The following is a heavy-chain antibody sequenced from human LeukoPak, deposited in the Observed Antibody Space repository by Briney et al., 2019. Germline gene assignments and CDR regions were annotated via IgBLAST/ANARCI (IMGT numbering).Heavy chain of an antibody. CDR2: INQSGIT. V-gene: IGHV4-34*01. D-gene: IGHD3-16*02. CDR3: ARGPWVADYIWGSYRSEYFQH. J-gene: IGHJ1*01. Sequence: SETLSLTCAAYGGSFSGFYRSWIRQPPGKGLEWIGEINQSGITNYNPSLKSRVTISVDTSKNQFSLKLSSVTAADTAVYYCARGPWVADYIWGSYRSEYFQHWGQGTLVTVSS. CDR1: GGSFSGFY.